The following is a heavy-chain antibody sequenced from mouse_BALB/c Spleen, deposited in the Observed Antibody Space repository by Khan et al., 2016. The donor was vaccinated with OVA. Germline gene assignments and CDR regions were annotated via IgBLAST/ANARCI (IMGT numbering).Heavy chain of an antibody. V-gene: IGHV9-3*02. CDR3: ANYCGNNYNWFFDV. CDR2: INTNTGEP. J-gene: IGHJ1*01. Sequence: QIQLVQSGPELKKPGETVKISCKASGYTFTNYGMNWVKQAPGRGLKWMGWINTNTGEPTYAEEFKGRFAFSLETSASTAYLQINNLKDEDTATYFCANYCGNNYNWFFDVWGAGATVTVSS. D-gene: IGHD1-1*01. CDR1: GYTFTNYG.